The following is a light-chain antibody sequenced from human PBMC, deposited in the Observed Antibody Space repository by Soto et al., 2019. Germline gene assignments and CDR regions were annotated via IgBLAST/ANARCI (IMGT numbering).Light chain of an antibody. J-gene: IGLJ1*01. CDR1: SSDVGSYNL. Sequence: QSVLTQPASVSGSPGQSITISCTGTSSDVGSYNLVSWYQQHPGKAPKLMIYEVSNRPSGVSHRFSGSKSGNTASLTISGLQAEDEADYYCSSFRSSSTPNYVFGTGTKLTVL. CDR2: EVS. CDR3: SSFRSSSTPNYV. V-gene: IGLV2-14*02.